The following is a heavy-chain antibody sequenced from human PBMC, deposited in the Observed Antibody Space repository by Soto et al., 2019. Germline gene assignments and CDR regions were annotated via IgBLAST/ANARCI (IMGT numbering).Heavy chain of an antibody. V-gene: IGHV1-8*02. CDR1: GGTFSSYD. CDR3: ARVVGYSSSSAFDY. Sequence: ASVKVSCKASGGTFSSYDITWVRQATGQGLEWMGWMNPNSGNTGYAQKFQGRVTMTRNTYISTAYMELSSLRSEDTAVYYCARVVGYSSSSAFDYWGQGTLVTVSS. D-gene: IGHD6-6*01. CDR2: MNPNSGNT. J-gene: IGHJ4*02.